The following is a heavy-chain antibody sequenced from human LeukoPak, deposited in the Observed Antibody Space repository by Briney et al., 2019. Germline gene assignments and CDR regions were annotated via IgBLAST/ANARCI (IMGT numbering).Heavy chain of an antibody. CDR1: GGSISSYY. CDR3: ARSPPFWSGYSLYYFDY. J-gene: IGHJ4*02. V-gene: IGHV4-4*07. Sequence: SETLSLTCTVSGGSISSYYWSWIRQPAGKGLEWIGRIYTSGSTNYNPSLKSRVTMSVDTSKNQLSLKLSSVTAADTAVYYCARSPPFWSGYSLYYFDYWGQGTLVTVSS. D-gene: IGHD3-3*01. CDR2: IYTSGST.